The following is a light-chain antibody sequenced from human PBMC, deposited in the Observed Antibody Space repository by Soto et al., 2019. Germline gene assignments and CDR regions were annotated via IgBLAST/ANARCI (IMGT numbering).Light chain of an antibody. J-gene: IGKJ2*01. CDR3: QQSYSSPPGT. CDR1: QSISNY. Sequence: DIQMTQSPSSLSASVGDRVTITCRASQSISNYLNWYQQKPGKAPNLLIYDASSLQSGVPSRFSGSGSGTDFTLNISSLQPEDFATYYCQQSYSSPPGTFGQGTKLEIK. V-gene: IGKV1-39*01. CDR2: DAS.